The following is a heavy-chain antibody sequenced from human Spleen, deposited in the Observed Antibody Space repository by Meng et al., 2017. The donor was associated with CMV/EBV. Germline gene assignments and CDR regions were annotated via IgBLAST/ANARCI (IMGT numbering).Heavy chain of an antibody. CDR2: IYSGGNNE. V-gene: IGHV3-30*02. Sequence: GGSLRLSCAASGFILSNSGMHWVRQTPGKGLEWLAFIYSGGNNEKYSDSVTGRFTISRDTSKNTLYLQMNSLRPEDTGVYYCARDCSGAGCYSGIDYWGQGTLVTVSS. D-gene: IGHD2-15*01. J-gene: IGHJ4*02. CDR1: GFILSNSG. CDR3: ARDCSGAGCYSGIDY.